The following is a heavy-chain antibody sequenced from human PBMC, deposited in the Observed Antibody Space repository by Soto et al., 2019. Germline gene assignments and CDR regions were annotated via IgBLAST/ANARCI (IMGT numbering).Heavy chain of an antibody. J-gene: IGHJ6*02. CDR2: ISAYNGNT. D-gene: IGHD6-13*01. Sequence: GSVKVSCQASCYTFTSYGISWVRQAPGQGLEWMGWISAYNGNTNYAQKLQGRVTMTTDTSTSTAYMELRSLRSDDTAVYYCARDLVGRGAYSSSWYRYYGMDVWGQGTTVTVSS. CDR3: ARDLVGRGAYSSSWYRYYGMDV. V-gene: IGHV1-18*01. CDR1: CYTFTSYG.